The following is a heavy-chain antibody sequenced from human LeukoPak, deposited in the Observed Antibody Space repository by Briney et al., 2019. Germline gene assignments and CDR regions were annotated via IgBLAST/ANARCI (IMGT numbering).Heavy chain of an antibody. CDR1: GGTFSSYA. CDR3: AKETQLLFFWFDP. D-gene: IGHD2-2*01. J-gene: IGHJ5*02. Sequence: SVKVSCKASGGTFSSYAISWVRQAPGQGLEWMGRIIPIFGTANYAQKFQGRVTIATDESTSTAYMELSSLRSEDTAVYYCAKETQLLFFWFDPWGQGTLVTVSS. CDR2: IIPIFGTA. V-gene: IGHV1-69*05.